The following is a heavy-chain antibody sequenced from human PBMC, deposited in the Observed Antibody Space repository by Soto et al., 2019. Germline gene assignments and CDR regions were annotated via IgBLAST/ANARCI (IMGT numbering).Heavy chain of an antibody. V-gene: IGHV3-48*02. CDR3: ARVKYSGSYSPFDY. Sequence: EVQLVESGGVLVQPGGSLRLSCAASGFTFSTYSMNWVRQAPGKGLEWVSYISSRSNSIHYADSVKGRFTISRDNAKNSLFLQMNSLRDEDTAVYFCARVKYSGSYSPFDYWGRGTLVTVSS. CDR2: ISSRSNSI. D-gene: IGHD1-26*01. CDR1: GFTFSTYS. J-gene: IGHJ4*02.